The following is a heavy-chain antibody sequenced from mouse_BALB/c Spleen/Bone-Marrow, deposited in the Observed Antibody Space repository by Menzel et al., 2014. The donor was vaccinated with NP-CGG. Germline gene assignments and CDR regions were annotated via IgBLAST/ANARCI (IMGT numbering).Heavy chain of an antibody. J-gene: IGHJ4*01. CDR3: ARRGYYAMDY. Sequence: EVKLVESGGGLVQPGGSLKLSCAASGFDFSRYWMSWVRQAPGEGLEWIGEINPDSSTIYYTPSLKDKFIISRDNAKNTLYLQMSKVRSEDTALYYCARRGYYAMDYWGQGSSVTVSS. V-gene: IGHV4-1*02. CDR2: INPDSSTI. CDR1: GFDFSRYW.